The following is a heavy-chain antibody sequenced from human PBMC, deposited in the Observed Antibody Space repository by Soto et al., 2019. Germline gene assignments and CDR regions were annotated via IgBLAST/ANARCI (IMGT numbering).Heavy chain of an antibody. D-gene: IGHD1-26*01. Sequence: QVHLVQSGAEMKKPGSSVKVSCKVSGGDLTNSGISWVRQAPGQGLEWMGGIFPLLAMVDYSQKFQGRVTITADESTNTAYMDLGSLRSEDTAVYYCAKEAGAGFKSWGQGNLVIVSS. V-gene: IGHV1-69*04. J-gene: IGHJ4*02. CDR3: AKEAGAGFKS. CDR2: IFPLLAMV. CDR1: GGDLTNSG.